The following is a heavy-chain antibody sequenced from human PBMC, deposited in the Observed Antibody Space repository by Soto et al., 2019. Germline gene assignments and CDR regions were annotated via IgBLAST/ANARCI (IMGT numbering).Heavy chain of an antibody. J-gene: IGHJ4*01. CDR2: IYWNADK. Sequence: QLTLKESGPTLVKPTQTLTLTCSFSGFSLSTSGVGVAWIRQPPGKALEWLALIYWNADKRYSPSLKSRLTLTKDTSKNQVVLKMTNLDPVDPATYFCAHFDSGDYDRLQSFDFWGQETWSSSPQ. CDR3: AHFDSGDYDRLQSFDF. CDR1: GFSLSTSGVG. V-gene: IGHV2-5*01. D-gene: IGHD4-17*01.